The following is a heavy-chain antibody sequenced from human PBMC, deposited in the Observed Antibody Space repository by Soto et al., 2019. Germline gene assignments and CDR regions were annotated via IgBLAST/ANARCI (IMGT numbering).Heavy chain of an antibody. V-gene: IGHV2-5*02. D-gene: IGHD1-1*01. CDR3: AHRAGLQGNWDGGYFDF. CDR2: IHWDDDK. Sequence: QITLKESGPTRVKPTQTLTLACTFSGFSLSSSGVGVGWIRQPPGKALEQLALIHWDDDKRYSPSLKSRLTTTKDTSKNRVVLTMTNMDPVDTATYYCAHRAGLQGNWDGGYFDFWGQGALVTVSS. CDR1: GFSLSSSGVG. J-gene: IGHJ4*02.